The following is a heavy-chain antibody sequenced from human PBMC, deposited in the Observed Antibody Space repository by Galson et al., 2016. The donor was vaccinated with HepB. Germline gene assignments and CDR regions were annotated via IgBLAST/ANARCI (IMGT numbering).Heavy chain of an antibody. V-gene: IGHV4-34*01. Sequence: ETLSLTCAVSGDSFKGYYCTWFRQSPGRGLEWIGEINLSGVTNSNPSLRSRVSMSVDTSKNQVFLTVTSVTAADTAVYFCARGVDFWGQGTLVIVSS. CDR3: ARGVDF. CDR2: INLSGVT. J-gene: IGHJ4*02. CDR1: GDSFKGYY.